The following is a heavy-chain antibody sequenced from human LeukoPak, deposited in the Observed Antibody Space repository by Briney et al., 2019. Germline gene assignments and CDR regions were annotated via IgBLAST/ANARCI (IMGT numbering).Heavy chain of an antibody. CDR3: AKDRLSYYYDSSGYYGDY. J-gene: IGHJ4*02. CDR2: ISASGGST. D-gene: IGHD3-22*01. CDR1: GFTFSSYA. Sequence: GGSLRLSCAASGFTFSSYAMSWVRQAPGKGLEWVSAISASGGSTYCADSVKGRFTISRDNSKNTLYLQMNSLRAEDTVVYYCAKDRLSYYYDSSGYYGDYWGQGTLVTVSS. V-gene: IGHV3-23*01.